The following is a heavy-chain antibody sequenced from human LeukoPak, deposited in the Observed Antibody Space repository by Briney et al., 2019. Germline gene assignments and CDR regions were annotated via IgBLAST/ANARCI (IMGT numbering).Heavy chain of an antibody. CDR2: INHSGST. CDR3: ARAKTGRALDY. V-gene: IGHV4-34*01. J-gene: IGHJ4*02. Sequence: PSETVSLTCAGYGGSFSGYYWIWIRQPPGKGLEGIGEINHSGSTNYNPSLKSRVTISVDTSKNQFSLKLSSVTAADTAVYYCARAKTGRALDYWGQGTLVTVSS. CDR1: GGSFSGYY. D-gene: IGHD3-9*01.